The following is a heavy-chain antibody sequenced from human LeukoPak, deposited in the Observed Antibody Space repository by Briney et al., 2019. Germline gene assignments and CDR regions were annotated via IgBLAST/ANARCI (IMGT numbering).Heavy chain of an antibody. CDR1: GFTFDDYA. V-gene: IGHV3-9*01. J-gene: IGHJ4*02. CDR3: AKDDYDILTGSGGFDY. Sequence: GGSLRLSCAASGFTFDDYAMHWVRQAPGKGLEWVSGISWNSGSIGYADSVKGRFTISRDNAKNSLHLQMNSLRAEDTALYYCAKDDYDILTGSGGFDYWGQGTLVTVSS. CDR2: ISWNSGSI. D-gene: IGHD3-9*01.